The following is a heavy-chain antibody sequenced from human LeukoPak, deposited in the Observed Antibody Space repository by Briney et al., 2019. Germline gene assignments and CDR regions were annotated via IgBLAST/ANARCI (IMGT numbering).Heavy chain of an antibody. D-gene: IGHD1-14*01. CDR2: MNNGPGAT. CDR3: AKTHHDLLDV. Sequence: GGCLRVSCAASGFSFITSPMSWVRQPLGKGLEWVSAMNNGPGATFYRDSVRGRFTISRDDSKSTLYLQMNSLRAEDTGTYYCAKTHHDLLDVWGQGPTVTVPS. V-gene: IGHV3-23*01. CDR1: GFSFITSP. J-gene: IGHJ6*02.